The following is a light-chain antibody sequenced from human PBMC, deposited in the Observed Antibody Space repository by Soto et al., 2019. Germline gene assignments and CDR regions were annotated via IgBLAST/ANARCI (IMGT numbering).Light chain of an antibody. CDR2: GAS. V-gene: IGKV3-20*01. CDR1: RSVRRNY. CDR3: QQCDDANT. Sequence: EIVLTRSPGTLSLSPGERATLSCRASRSVRRNYLAWYQQKPGQAPRLLIYGASTRATGVPDRFSGSGSGTDFTLAISRLEPEDFAVYYCQQCDDANTFGQGTKLEIK. J-gene: IGKJ2*01.